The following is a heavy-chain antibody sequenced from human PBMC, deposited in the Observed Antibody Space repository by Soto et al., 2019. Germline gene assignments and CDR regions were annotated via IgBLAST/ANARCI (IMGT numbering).Heavy chain of an antibody. V-gene: IGHV3-30-3*01. Sequence: QVQLVESGGGVVQPGRSLRLSCAASGFTFSSYAMHWVRQAPGKGLEWVAVISYDGSNKYYADSVKGRFTISRDNSKNTLCLQMNSLRAEDTAVYYCARENGGVGGYFDYWGQGTLVTVSS. D-gene: IGHD1-26*01. CDR2: ISYDGSNK. J-gene: IGHJ4*02. CDR1: GFTFSSYA. CDR3: ARENGGVGGYFDY.